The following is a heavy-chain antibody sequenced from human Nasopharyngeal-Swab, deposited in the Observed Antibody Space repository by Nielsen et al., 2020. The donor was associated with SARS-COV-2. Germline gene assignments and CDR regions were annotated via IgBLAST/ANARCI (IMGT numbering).Heavy chain of an antibody. CDR1: GYTFTGYY. V-gene: IGHV1-2*04. Sequence: SVHVSCQASGYTFTGYYMHWVQQAPGQGLEWIGWINPNSVGTNYAQKFQGWVTMTRDTSISTAYIELCRLRSDDPAVYYCARDPVADAIRGRIYGMDVWGQGTTVTVSS. CDR2: INPNSVGT. J-gene: IGHJ6*02. D-gene: IGHD2-2*01. CDR3: ARDPVADAIRGRIYGMDV.